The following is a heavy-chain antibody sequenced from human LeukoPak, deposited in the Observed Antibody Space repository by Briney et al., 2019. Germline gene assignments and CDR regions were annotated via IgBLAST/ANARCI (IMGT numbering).Heavy chain of an antibody. CDR3: ARDSIGYCSGGSCYWPYYYGMDV. CDR2: IWYDGSSK. Sequence: GSLRLSCAASGFTFSSYGMHWVRQAPGKGLEWVAVIWYDGSSKYYADSVKGRFTISRDNSKNTLYLQMNSLRAEDTAVYYCARDSIGYCSGGSCYWPYYYGMDVWGQGTTVTVSS. J-gene: IGHJ6*02. V-gene: IGHV3-33*01. D-gene: IGHD2-15*01. CDR1: GFTFSSYG.